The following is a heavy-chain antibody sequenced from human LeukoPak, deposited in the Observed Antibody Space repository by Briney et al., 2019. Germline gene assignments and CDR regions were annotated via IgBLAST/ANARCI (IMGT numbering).Heavy chain of an antibody. CDR3: ARQITIFGNYGMDV. D-gene: IGHD3-3*01. CDR1: GSRFTSYW. Sequence: KHGGSLQISCQGSGSRFTSYWIGWVRQLPGKGLEWMGIIYPGDSDTRYSPSFQGQVTISADKSISTAYLQWSSLKASDTAMYYCARQITIFGNYGMDVWGQGTTVTVSS. CDR2: IYPGDSDT. J-gene: IGHJ6*02. V-gene: IGHV5-51*01.